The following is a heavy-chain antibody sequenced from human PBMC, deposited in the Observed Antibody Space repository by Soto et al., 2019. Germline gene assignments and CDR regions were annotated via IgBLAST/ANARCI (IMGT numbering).Heavy chain of an antibody. CDR1: GASITFGGYP. CDR3: ARGGGSDSFDY. D-gene: IGHD1-26*01. Sequence: SETLSLTCTVSGASITFGGYPWSWIRQTPGKGLEWIGYINHLETTFYNPSFESRLTLSIDRAKNQFSLKLHSMSAADRAVYFCARGGGSDSFDYWGQGILVTVSS. CDR2: INHLETT. J-gene: IGHJ4*02. V-gene: IGHV4-30-2*01.